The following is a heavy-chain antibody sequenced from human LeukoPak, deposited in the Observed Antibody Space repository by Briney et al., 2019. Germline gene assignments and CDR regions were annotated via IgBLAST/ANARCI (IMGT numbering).Heavy chain of an antibody. V-gene: IGHV3-7*04. CDR2: IKQDGSDR. J-gene: IGHJ4*02. Sequence: GGSLRLSRAASGFTFSSYWMSWVRQAPRKGLEWVANIKQDGSDRYYVDSVKGRFTISRDNAKNSLYLQVNSPRVEDTAVYYCARGYGSGASGPYYFDYWGQGTLVSVPS. D-gene: IGHD3-10*01. CDR3: ARGYGSGASGPYYFDY. CDR1: GFTFSSYW.